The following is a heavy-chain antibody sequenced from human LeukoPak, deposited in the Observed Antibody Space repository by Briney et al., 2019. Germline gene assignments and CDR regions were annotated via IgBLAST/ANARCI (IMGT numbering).Heavy chain of an antibody. CDR1: GYTFSGSD. Sequence: ASVKVSCKASGYTFSGSDMNWVRQAPGQGLEWMGWININTGNPTYVQHFTGRFVFSLDTSVSTAYLQISSLKAEDTAVYYCARGDWVAWGQGTLVTVSS. CDR2: ININTGNP. V-gene: IGHV7-4-1*02. CDR3: ARGDWVA. D-gene: IGHD3-9*01. J-gene: IGHJ4*02.